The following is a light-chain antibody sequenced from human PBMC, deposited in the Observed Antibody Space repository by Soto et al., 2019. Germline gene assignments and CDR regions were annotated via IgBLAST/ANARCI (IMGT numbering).Light chain of an antibody. CDR2: GAS. J-gene: IGKJ1*01. CDR1: QSVSSSY. CDR3: QQYGSSLWT. Sequence: EIVLTQSPGTLSLSPGERATLSCRASQSVSSSYLAWYQQKPGQAPRLLIYGASSRATGIPDRFSGSGSVTDFTLTISRLEAEDFAVYYCQQYGSSLWTFGQGTKVEIK. V-gene: IGKV3-20*01.